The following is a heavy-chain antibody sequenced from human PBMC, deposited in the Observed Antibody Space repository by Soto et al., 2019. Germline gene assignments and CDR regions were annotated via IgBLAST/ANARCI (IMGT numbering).Heavy chain of an antibody. CDR3: ARTTDSSGYFQFWFDP. D-gene: IGHD3-22*01. J-gene: IGHJ5*02. CDR1: GGSISSGGYY. CDR2: IHYSGST. Sequence: QVQLQESGPGLVKPSQTLSLTCTVSGGSISSGGYYWSWIRQHPGKVLEWIGYIHYSGSTYYNPSLRSRVTISVDTSKNQLALKLSSVTASDTAVYYCARTTDSSGYFQFWFDPWGQGTLVTVSS. V-gene: IGHV4-31*03.